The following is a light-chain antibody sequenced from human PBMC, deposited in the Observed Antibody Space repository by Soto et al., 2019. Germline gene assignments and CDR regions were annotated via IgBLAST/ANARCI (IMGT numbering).Light chain of an antibody. CDR1: QSISTY. V-gene: IGKV1-39*01. Sequence: DIQMTQSPSTLSASVGDRVTITCRASQSISTYLNWYQQKVGRAPTLLIYAASSLQSGVPSRFSGGGSGTDFTLTISSLQPEDFAMYFCQQCYSSPRTFAQGTKVEIK. J-gene: IGKJ1*01. CDR3: QQCYSSPRT. CDR2: AAS.